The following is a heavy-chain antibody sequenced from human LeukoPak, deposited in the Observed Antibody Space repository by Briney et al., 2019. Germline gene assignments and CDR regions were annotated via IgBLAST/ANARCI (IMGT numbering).Heavy chain of an antibody. D-gene: IGHD3-3*01. J-gene: IGHJ4*02. CDR3: TRIFYDGTRGYYPDF. CDR2: SKNKDYAYSP. Sequence: GGSLRLSCAASGFTFSDHHMDWVRQAPGKGLEWIGRSKNKDYAYSPVYAGAVKGRFTFTRDEPKNSLYLALNRLTTEDTAVYYCTRIFYDGTRGYYPDFWGQGTLVTVSS. V-gene: IGHV3-72*01. CDR1: GFTFSDHH.